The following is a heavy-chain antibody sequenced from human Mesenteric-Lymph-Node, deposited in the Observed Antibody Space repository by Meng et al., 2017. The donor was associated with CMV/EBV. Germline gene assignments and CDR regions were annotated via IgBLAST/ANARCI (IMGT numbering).Heavy chain of an antibody. CDR3: ARVVRGSYYDAFDI. CDR2: ISGSGGST. J-gene: IGHJ3*02. V-gene: IGHV3-23*01. D-gene: IGHD1-26*01. CDR1: GFTFSSYA. Sequence: GESLKISCAASGFTFSSYAMSWVRQAPGKGLEWVSAISGSGGSTYYADSVKGRFTISRDNSKNTLYLQMNSLRAEDTAVYYCARVVRGSYYDAFDIWGQGTMVTVSS.